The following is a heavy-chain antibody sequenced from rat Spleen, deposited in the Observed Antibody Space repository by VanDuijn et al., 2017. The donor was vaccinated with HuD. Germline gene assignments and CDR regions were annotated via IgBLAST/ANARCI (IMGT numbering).Heavy chain of an antibody. CDR1: GFTFSNAA. V-gene: IGHV10-5*01. CDR3: TAASNEY. Sequence: VQLVESGGGMVQSKESLEISCAASGFTFSNAAMYWVRQAPGKGLEWVARIRTKANNYATYYADSMRGRFTISRDDSKSMVYLQMDNLKSEDTAIYYCTAASNEYWGQGVMVTVSS. J-gene: IGHJ2*01. D-gene: IGHD3-1*01. CDR2: IRTKANNYAT.